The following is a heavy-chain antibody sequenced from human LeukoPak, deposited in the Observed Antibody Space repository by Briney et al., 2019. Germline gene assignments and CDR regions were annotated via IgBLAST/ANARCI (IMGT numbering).Heavy chain of an antibody. CDR3: ASGPYCSSTSCYGWYVDY. V-gene: IGHV4-59*01. CDR1: GGSISSYY. D-gene: IGHD2-2*01. Sequence: PSETLSLTCTVSGGSISSYYWSWIRQPPGKGLEWIGYIYYSGSTNYNPSLKSRVTISVDTYKKQFSLKLSSVTAADTAVYSCASGPYCSSTSCYGWYVDYWGQGTLVTVSS. CDR2: IYYSGST. J-gene: IGHJ4*02.